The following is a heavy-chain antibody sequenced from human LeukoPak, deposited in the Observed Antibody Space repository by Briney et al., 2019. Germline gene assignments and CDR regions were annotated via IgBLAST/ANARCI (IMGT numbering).Heavy chain of an antibody. V-gene: IGHV4-59*08. D-gene: IGHD3-10*01. CDR1: GGSISSYY. CDR3: ARLLLWFGESWYFDL. CDR2: IYYSGST. J-gene: IGHJ2*01. Sequence: IPSETLSLTCTVSGGSISSYYWSWIRQPPGKGLEWIGYIYYSGSTNYNPSLKSRVTISVDTSKNQFSLKLSSVTAADTAVYYCARLLLWFGESWYFDLWGRGTLVTVSS.